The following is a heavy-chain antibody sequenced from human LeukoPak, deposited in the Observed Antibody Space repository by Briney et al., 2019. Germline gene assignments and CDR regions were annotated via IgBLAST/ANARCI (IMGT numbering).Heavy chain of an antibody. CDR1: GFTFSSYA. Sequence: GGSLRLSCAASGFTFSSYAMHWVRQAPGKGLEWVAVISYDGSNKYHADSVKGRSTISRDNSKNTLYLQMSSLRAEDTAVYYCAKEYYDFWAFDYWGQGTLVTVSS. CDR2: ISYDGSNK. D-gene: IGHD3-3*01. J-gene: IGHJ4*02. V-gene: IGHV3-30-3*02. CDR3: AKEYYDFWAFDY.